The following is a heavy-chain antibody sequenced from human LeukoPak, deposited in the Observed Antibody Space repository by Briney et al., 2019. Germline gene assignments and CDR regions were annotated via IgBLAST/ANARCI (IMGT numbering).Heavy chain of an antibody. CDR3: ASTLRGGYSYGYDY. CDR1: GGTFSSYA. V-gene: IGHV1-69*05. CDR2: IIPIFGTA. J-gene: IGHJ4*02. Sequence: ASVKASCKASGGTFSSYAISWVRQAPGQGLEWMGGIIPIFGTANYAQKFQGRVTITTDESTSTAYMELSSLRSEDTAVYYCASTLRGGYSYGYDYWGQGTLVTVSS. D-gene: IGHD5-18*01.